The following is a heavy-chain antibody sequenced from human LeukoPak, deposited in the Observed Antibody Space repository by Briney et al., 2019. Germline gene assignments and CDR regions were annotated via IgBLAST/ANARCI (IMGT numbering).Heavy chain of an antibody. V-gene: IGHV3-11*01. CDR3: ATTTVTNEGDY. CDR2: ISSSGSTI. Sequence: PGGSLRLSCAASGFTFSDYYMSWIRQAPGKGLEWASYISSSGSTIYYADSVKGRFTISRDNSKNTLYLQMNSLRAEDTAVYYCATTTVTNEGDYWGQGTLVTVSS. D-gene: IGHD4-17*01. J-gene: IGHJ4*02. CDR1: GFTFSDYY.